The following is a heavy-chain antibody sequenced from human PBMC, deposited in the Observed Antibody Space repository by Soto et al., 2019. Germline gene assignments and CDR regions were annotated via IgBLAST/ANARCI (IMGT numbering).Heavy chain of an antibody. D-gene: IGHD2-8*02. CDR1: GGSFSGYY. CDR3: ARNKITGLFDY. CDR2: INHSGST. J-gene: IGHJ4*02. V-gene: IGHV4-34*01. Sequence: SETLSLTCAGYGGSFSGYYWTWIRQPPGTGLEWIGEINHSGSTNYNPSLKSRVTISVDTSKNQFSLKLTSVTAADTAVYYCARNKITGLFDYCGQGTQVTVSS.